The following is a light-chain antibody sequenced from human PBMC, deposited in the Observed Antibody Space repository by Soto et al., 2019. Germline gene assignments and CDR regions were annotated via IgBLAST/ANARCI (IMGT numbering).Light chain of an antibody. CDR2: DDS. V-gene: IGLV3-21*02. CDR1: NIGSKS. Sequence: SYELTQPPSLSLAPGQTATITCGGNNIGSKSVHWYQHKPGQAPVLVVYDDSDRPSGIPERFSGSNSGNTAALTISRVEAGDEADYYCQVWDGSSDHEGWVFGGGTKLTVL. CDR3: QVWDGSSDHEGWV. J-gene: IGLJ3*02.